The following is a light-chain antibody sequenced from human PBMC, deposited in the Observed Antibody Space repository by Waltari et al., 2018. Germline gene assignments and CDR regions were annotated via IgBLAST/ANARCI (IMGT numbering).Light chain of an antibody. V-gene: IGLV2-23*03. CDR2: AGS. Sequence: QSALTQPASVSGSPGQSITISCTGTRSDVGSYTLVSWYQQHPGKAPKPTIYAGSKRPSGVSNRVSGSKSGNTASLTISGLQAEDEADYYCCSYAGSSTFVVFGGGTKLTVL. J-gene: IGLJ2*01. CDR1: RSDVGSYTL. CDR3: CSYAGSSTFVV.